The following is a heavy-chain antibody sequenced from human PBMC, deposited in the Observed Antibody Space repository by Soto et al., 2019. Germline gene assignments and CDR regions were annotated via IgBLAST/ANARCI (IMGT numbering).Heavy chain of an antibody. Sequence: RWDSLKISCKGSGYSFTSYWIGWVRQMPGKGLEWMGIIYPGDSDTRYSPSFQGQVTISADKSISTAYLQWSSLKASDTAMYYCARSPPPDYGDYGGPRYGMDVWGQGTTVTVSS. D-gene: IGHD4-17*01. CDR2: IYPGDSDT. V-gene: IGHV5-51*01. CDR1: GYSFTSYW. CDR3: ARSPPPDYGDYGGPRYGMDV. J-gene: IGHJ6*02.